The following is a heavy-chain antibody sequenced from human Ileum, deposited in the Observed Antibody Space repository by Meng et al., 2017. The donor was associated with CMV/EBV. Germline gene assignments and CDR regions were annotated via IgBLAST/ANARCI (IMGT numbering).Heavy chain of an antibody. CDR2: IWYGGSNK. CDR3: ARSSYYYSKTYFVDF. D-gene: IGHD1-26*01. V-gene: IGHV3-33*01. Sequence: GFSFRNYGMHWVRQSPGKGLDWLAIIWYGGSNKYYADSVKGRFTISRDNSKNTVYLQMDSLTAEDTAVYYCARSSYYYSKTYFVDFWGQGTLVTVSS. J-gene: IGHJ4*02. CDR1: GFSFRNYG.